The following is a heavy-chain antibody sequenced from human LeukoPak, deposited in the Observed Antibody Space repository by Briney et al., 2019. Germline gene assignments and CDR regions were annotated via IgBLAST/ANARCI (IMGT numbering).Heavy chain of an antibody. V-gene: IGHV4-59*08. CDR1: GGSIGSYY. D-gene: IGHD3-22*01. CDR3: ARHYAAYDSSGYYSP. Sequence: SETLSLTRTVSGGSIGSYYSSWIRQPPGEGLAWIGYIFYTGATNSNPSLKSRVTISVDTSKNQFSLKLSSVTAADTAVYYCARHYAAYDSSGYYSPWGQGTLVTVSS. J-gene: IGHJ5*02. CDR2: IFYTGAT.